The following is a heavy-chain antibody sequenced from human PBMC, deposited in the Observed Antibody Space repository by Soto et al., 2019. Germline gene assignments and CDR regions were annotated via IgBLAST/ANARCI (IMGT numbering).Heavy chain of an antibody. Sequence: EVQLLESGGGLVQPGGSLRLSCAASGFTFSSYAMSWVRQAPGKGLEWVSAISGSGGSTYYADSVKGRFTISRDNSKNTLYLQMNSLRAEDTAVYYCAREILGYCSSTSCAYGMDVWGQGTTVTVSS. CDR3: AREILGYCSSTSCAYGMDV. CDR1: GFTFSSYA. J-gene: IGHJ6*02. CDR2: ISGSGGST. V-gene: IGHV3-23*01. D-gene: IGHD2-2*01.